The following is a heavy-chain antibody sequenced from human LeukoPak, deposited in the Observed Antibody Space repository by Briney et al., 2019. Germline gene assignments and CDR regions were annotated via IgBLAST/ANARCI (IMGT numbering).Heavy chain of an antibody. CDR3: ARNLAPLERFLEWLRHWNYYYYYMDV. V-gene: IGHV7-4-1*02. CDR1: GYTFTSYA. Sequence: GASVKVSCKASGYTFTSYAMNWVRQAPGQGLEWMGWINTNTGNPTYAQGFTGRFVFSLDTSVSTAYLQISSLKAEDTAVYYCARNLAPLERFLEWLRHWNYYYYYMDVWGKGTTVTVSS. D-gene: IGHD3-3*01. CDR2: INTNTGNP. J-gene: IGHJ6*03.